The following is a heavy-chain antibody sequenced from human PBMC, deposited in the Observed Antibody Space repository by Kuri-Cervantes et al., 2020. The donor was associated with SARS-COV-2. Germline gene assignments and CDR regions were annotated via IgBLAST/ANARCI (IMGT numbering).Heavy chain of an antibody. J-gene: IGHJ6*03. CDR2: IIPVFGIA. CDR3: ARESLGSGTLSGFYYVDV. D-gene: IGHD3-10*01. CDR1: GGTFSSYA. V-gene: IGHV1-69*13. Sequence: SVKVSCKASGGTFSSYAISWVRQAPGQGLEWVGGIIPVFGIANYSQKFQGRVTITADESTSTAYVELSSLRSEDTAVFYCARESLGSGTLSGFYYVDVWGKGTTVTVSS.